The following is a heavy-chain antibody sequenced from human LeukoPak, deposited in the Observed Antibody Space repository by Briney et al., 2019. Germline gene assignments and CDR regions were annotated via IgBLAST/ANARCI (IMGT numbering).Heavy chain of an antibody. CDR1: GGSISSGGYY. V-gene: IGHV4-31*03. D-gene: IGHD3-10*01. J-gene: IGHJ6*02. CDR3: AREHLWFGEDYGMDV. Sequence: SETLSLTCTVSGGSISSGGYYWSWIRQHPGTGLEWIGYIYYSGSTYYNPSLKSRVTISVDTSKNQFSLKLSSVTAADTAVYYCAREHLWFGEDYGMDVWGQGTTVTVSS. CDR2: IYYSGST.